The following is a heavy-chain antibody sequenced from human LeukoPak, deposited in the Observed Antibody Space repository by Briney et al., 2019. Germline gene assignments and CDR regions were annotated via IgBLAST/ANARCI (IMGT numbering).Heavy chain of an antibody. CDR2: ISSNGGST. D-gene: IGHD6-19*01. CDR1: GFTFSSYA. Sequence: GGSLRLSCAASGFTFSSYAMHWVRQAPGKGLEYVSAISSNGGSTYYANSVKGRFTISRDNSKNTLYLQMNSLRAEDTAVYYCARAKDNSGRDGFDIWGQGTMVTVSS. CDR3: ARAKDNSGRDGFDI. J-gene: IGHJ3*02. V-gene: IGHV3-64*01.